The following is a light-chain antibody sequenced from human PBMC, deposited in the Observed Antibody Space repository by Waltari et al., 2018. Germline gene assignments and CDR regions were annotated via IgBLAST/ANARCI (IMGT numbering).Light chain of an antibody. V-gene: IGKV1-5*03. Sequence: DFQMTQSPSTLSASVGDRVTITCRASQTIDVWLAWYQHKAGKAPELLISRASDLQSGVPSRCSGSGSGTEFSLTINNLQPDDFATYYCQQYYHLYPYAFGQGTKLEIK. J-gene: IGKJ2*01. CDR3: QQYYHLYPYA. CDR1: QTIDVW. CDR2: RAS.